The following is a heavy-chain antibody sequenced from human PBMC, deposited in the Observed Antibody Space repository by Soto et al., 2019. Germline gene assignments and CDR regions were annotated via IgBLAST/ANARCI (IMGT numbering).Heavy chain of an antibody. CDR3: AKGKGLGGSGSREHVKRGYFDY. V-gene: IGHV3-30*18. D-gene: IGHD3-10*01. CDR1: GFTFSSYG. J-gene: IGHJ4*02. CDR2: ISYDGSHK. Sequence: PGGSLRLSCAASGFTFSSYGMHWVRQAPGKGLEWVAVISYDGSHKYYADSVKGRFTISRDNSKHTLYLQMNSLRAEDTAVFYCAKGKGLGGSGSREHVKRGYFDYWGQGTLVTVSS.